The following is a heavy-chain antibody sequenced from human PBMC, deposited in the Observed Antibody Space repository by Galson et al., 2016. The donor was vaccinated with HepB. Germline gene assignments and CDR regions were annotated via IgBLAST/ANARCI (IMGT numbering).Heavy chain of an antibody. V-gene: IGHV2-5*02. J-gene: IGHJ4*02. D-gene: IGHD2-8*01. Sequence: PALVKPTQTLTLTCTLSGLSLNTRGAAVGWIRQPPGKSLEWLALIYWDDDNRYTPSLESRLTIIKDISKNQVVLTLTDMDPVDTATYYCGHQEGVRDFDYWGQGTLVTVSS. CDR3: GHQEGVRDFDY. CDR2: IYWDDDN. CDR1: GLSLNTRGAA.